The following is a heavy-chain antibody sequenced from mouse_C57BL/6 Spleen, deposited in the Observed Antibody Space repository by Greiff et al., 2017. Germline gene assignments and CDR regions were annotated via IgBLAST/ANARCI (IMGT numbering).Heavy chain of an antibody. V-gene: IGHV1-50*01. CDR3: ARGSRYYYGSLDY. Sequence: QVQLQQPGAELVKPGASVKLSCKASGYTFTSYWMQWVKQRPGQGLEWIGEIDPSDSYTNYNQKFKGKATLTVDTSSSTAYMQLSSLTSEDSAVYYCARGSRYYYGSLDYWGQGTTLTVSS. J-gene: IGHJ2*01. CDR1: GYTFTSYW. D-gene: IGHD1-1*01. CDR2: IDPSDSYT.